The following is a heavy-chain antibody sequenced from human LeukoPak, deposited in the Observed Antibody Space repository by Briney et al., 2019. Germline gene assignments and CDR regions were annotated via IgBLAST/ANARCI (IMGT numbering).Heavy chain of an antibody. Sequence: GASVKVSCKASGYTFTSCGISWVRQAPGQGLEWMGWISAYNGNTNYAQKLQGRVTMTTDTSTSTAYVDLRSLRSDDTAVYYCARDNPGDYGDPVFDYWGQGTLVTVSS. CDR1: GYTFTSCG. V-gene: IGHV1-18*01. J-gene: IGHJ4*02. CDR3: ARDNPGDYGDPVFDY. CDR2: ISAYNGNT. D-gene: IGHD4-17*01.